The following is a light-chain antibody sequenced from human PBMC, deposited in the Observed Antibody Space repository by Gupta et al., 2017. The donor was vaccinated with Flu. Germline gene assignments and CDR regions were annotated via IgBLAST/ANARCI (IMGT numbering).Light chain of an antibody. Sequence: DIQMTQSPSTLSASVGDRVTITCRASQSISSRLAWYQQKPGKAPKLVIYEASSLKSGVASRFSGSGSGTEFTLSISSLQPDDFATYYCQQYKSYRSFGQGTKVEIK. J-gene: IGKJ1*01. CDR2: EAS. CDR3: QQYKSYRS. CDR1: QSISSR. V-gene: IGKV1-5*03.